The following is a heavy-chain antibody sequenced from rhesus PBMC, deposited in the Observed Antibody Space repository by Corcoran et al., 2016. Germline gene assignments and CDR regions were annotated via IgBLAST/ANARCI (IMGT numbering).Heavy chain of an antibody. V-gene: IGHV4S5*01. J-gene: IGHJ4*01. CDR2: IGGRSGSP. CDR3: ARSSIVLGHSG. CDR1: GGSISGYY. D-gene: IGHD2-2*01. Sequence: QVQLEESGPGLVKPSETLSLTCAVSGGSISGYYWNWIRQPPGWGLEWIGYIGGRSGSPDYHPSLKSRVTISTDTSKNQLSLRLSSVTAADTAVYYCARSSIVLGHSGWGQGVLVTVSS.